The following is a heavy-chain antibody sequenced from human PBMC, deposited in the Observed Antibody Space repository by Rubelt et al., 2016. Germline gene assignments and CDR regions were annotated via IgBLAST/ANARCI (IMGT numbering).Heavy chain of an antibody. Sequence: GGGLEWIGEIYHSGSTNYNPSPKSRVTISVDKSKNQFSLKLSSVTAADTAVYYCARPVRDSGYDCGWYDPWGQGTLVTVSS. CDR3: ARPVRDSGYDCGWYDP. D-gene: IGHD5-12*01. V-gene: IGHV4-4*02. CDR2: IYHSGST. J-gene: IGHJ5*02.